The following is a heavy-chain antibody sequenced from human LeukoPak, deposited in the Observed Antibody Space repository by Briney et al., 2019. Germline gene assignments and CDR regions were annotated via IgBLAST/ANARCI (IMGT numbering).Heavy chain of an antibody. CDR1: GGSISSYY. CDR2: IYYRGST. J-gene: IGHJ6*03. D-gene: IGHD3-22*01. CDR3: SGYSYYYYYYMDV. Sequence: SETLSLTCTVSGGSISSYYWSWIRQPPGKGLEWIGYIYYRGSTNYNPSLKSRVTISVDTSKNQFSLKLSSVTAADTAVYYCSGYSYYYYYYMDVWGKGTTVTVSS. V-gene: IGHV4-59*01.